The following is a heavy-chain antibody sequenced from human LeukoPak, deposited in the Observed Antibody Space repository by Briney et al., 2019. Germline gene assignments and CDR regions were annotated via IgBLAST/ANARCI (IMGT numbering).Heavy chain of an antibody. Sequence: SETLSLTCTVSGGTISNYYWSWIRQPPGKGLEWIGYIYYSGSTNYNPSLKSRVTISVDTSKNQFSLKLSSVTAADTAVYYCARVVYYDSSGYSFDYWGQGTLVTVSS. CDR1: GGTISNYY. J-gene: IGHJ4*02. CDR3: ARVVYYDSSGYSFDY. V-gene: IGHV4-59*01. CDR2: IYYSGST. D-gene: IGHD3-22*01.